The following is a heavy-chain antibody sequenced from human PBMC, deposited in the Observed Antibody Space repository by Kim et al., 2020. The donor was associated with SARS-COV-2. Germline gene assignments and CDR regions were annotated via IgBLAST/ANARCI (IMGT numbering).Heavy chain of an antibody. V-gene: IGHV1-3*01. CDR1: GYTFTTYA. Sequence: ASVKFSCKASGYTFTTYALQWVRQAPGQRLECMGWINVGNGNTRYSQKLQGRITVTRDTSASTVYMELSSLRSEDTAVYYCARDAYTSGWRTADYWGQGTLVTVSS. CDR2: INVGNGNT. D-gene: IGHD6-19*01. CDR3: ARDAYTSGWRTADY. J-gene: IGHJ4*02.